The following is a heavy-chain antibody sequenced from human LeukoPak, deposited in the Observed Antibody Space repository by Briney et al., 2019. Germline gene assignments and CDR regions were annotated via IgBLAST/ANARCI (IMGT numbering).Heavy chain of an antibody. CDR3: ARLRFLEWLTQGQYYFDY. J-gene: IGHJ4*02. CDR1: GFTFSSYA. D-gene: IGHD3-3*01. Sequence: AGGSLRLSCAASGFTFSSYAMSWVRQAPGKGLEWVSAISGSGGSTYYEDSVKGRFTITRDNSKNTLYLQMNSLRAEDKAVYYCARLRFLEWLTQGQYYFDYWGQGTLVTVSS. CDR2: ISGSGGST. V-gene: IGHV3-23*01.